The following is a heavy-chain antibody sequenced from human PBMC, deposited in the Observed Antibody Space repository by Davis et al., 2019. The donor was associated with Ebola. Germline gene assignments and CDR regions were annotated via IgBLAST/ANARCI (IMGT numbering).Heavy chain of an antibody. J-gene: IGHJ6*02. CDR1: GFTVSSNY. CDR2: IYSGGST. V-gene: IGHV3-53*01. D-gene: IGHD5-18*01. Sequence: GGSLRLSCAASGFTVSSNYMSWVRQAPGKGLEWVSVIYSGGSTYYADSVKGRFTISRDNAKNTLYLQMNSLRAEDTAVYYCAKDRDYTAMAIYYYYGMDVWGQGTTVTVSS. CDR3: AKDRDYTAMAIYYYYGMDV.